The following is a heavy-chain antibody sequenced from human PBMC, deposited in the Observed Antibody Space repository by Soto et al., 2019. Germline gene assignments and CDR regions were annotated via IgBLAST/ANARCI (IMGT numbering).Heavy chain of an antibody. CDR3: VREGSGWYSRGSFDF. J-gene: IGHJ3*01. D-gene: IGHD6-13*01. V-gene: IGHV3-23*01. CDR1: GCTFNNYA. CDR2: ISGSGGSA. Sequence: PXGSLRLSCSASGCTFNNYAMNWVRQAPGKGLEWVSAISGSGGSAYYADSVQGRFIISRDNSKNTLYLQMNSLRAEDAAIYYCVREGSGWYSRGSFDFCRRGTKGTVSS.